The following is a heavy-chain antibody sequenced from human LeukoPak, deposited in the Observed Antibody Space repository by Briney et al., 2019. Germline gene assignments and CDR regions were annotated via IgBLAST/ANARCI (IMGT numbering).Heavy chain of an antibody. V-gene: IGHV4-4*02. CDR2: IYHSGST. CDR3: ARGVNRYHNWFDP. Sequence: SETLSLTCTVSGGSISSSNWWSWVRQPPGKGLEWIGEIYHSGSTNYNPSLKSRVTISVDKSKNQFSLKLSSVTAADTAVYYCARGVNRYHNWFDPWGQGTLVTVSS. CDR1: GGSISSSNW. D-gene: IGHD1-1*01. J-gene: IGHJ5*02.